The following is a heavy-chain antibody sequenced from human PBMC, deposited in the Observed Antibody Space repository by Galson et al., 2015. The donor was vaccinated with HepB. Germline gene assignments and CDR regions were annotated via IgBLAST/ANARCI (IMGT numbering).Heavy chain of an antibody. Sequence: SGAEVKKPGESLKISCKGSGFTFSSYWMSWVRQAPGKGLEWVANIKQDGSEKYYVDSVKGRFTISRDNAKNSLYLQMNSLRAEDTAVYYCARDHIGREAFDIWGQGTMVTVSS. J-gene: IGHJ3*02. D-gene: IGHD5-12*01. CDR1: GFTFSSYW. CDR3: ARDHIGREAFDI. CDR2: IKQDGSEK. V-gene: IGHV3-7*03.